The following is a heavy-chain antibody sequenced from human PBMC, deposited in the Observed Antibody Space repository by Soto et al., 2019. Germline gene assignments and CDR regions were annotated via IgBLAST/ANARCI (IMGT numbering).Heavy chain of an antibody. J-gene: IGHJ4*02. Sequence: EVQVVESGGGLVQPGGSLRLSCAASGFTFSSYWMSWVRQAPGKGLEWVANIKQDGSEKYYVDSVKGRFTISRDNAKNSLYLQMNSLRAEDTAVYYCASDYGQGTFDYWGQGTLVTVSS. V-gene: IGHV3-7*01. CDR2: IKQDGSEK. D-gene: IGHD1-1*01. CDR3: ASDYGQGTFDY. CDR1: GFTFSSYW.